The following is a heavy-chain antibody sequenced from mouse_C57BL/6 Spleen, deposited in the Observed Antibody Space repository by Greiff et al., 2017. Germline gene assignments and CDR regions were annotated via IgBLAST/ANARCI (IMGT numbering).Heavy chain of an antibody. Sequence: VKLQESGPELVKPGASVKISCKASGYAFSSSWMNWVKQRPGKGLEWIGRIYPGDGDTNYNGKFKGKATLTADKSSSTAYMQLSSLTSEDSAVYFCARNDYDDGFAYWGQGTLVTVSA. CDR1: GYAFSSSW. D-gene: IGHD2-4*01. CDR3: ARNDYDDGFAY. V-gene: IGHV1-82*01. J-gene: IGHJ3*01. CDR2: IYPGDGDT.